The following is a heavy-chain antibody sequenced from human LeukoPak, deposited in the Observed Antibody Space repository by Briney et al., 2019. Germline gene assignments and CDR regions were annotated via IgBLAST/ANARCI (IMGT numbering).Heavy chain of an antibody. CDR1: GFTFSRYS. CDR3: ARVGHYYYGMDV. CDR2: ISSSSSYI. V-gene: IGHV3-21*01. Sequence: GGSLRLSCAASGFTFSRYSMNWVRQAPGKGLEWVSSISSSSSYIYYADSVKGRFTISRDNAKNSLYLQMNSLRAEDTAVYYCARVGHYYYGMDVWGQGTTVTVSS. J-gene: IGHJ6*02.